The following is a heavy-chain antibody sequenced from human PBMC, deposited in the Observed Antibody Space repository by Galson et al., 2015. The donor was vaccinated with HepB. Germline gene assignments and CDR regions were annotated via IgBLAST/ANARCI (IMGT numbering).Heavy chain of an antibody. CDR3: ARLEYTYGYKGRGGSHSFDY. Sequence: QSGAEMKEPGESLKISCKGSAYSFTSNWIAWVRQMPGKGLEWMGIIYPDDSDTRYSPSFQGQVTILADKSISTAYLQWSSLKASVTAMYYCARLEYTYGYKGRGGSHSFDYWGQGTLVTVSS. J-gene: IGHJ4*02. V-gene: IGHV5-51*01. CDR2: IYPDDSDT. D-gene: IGHD5-18*01. CDR1: AYSFTSNW.